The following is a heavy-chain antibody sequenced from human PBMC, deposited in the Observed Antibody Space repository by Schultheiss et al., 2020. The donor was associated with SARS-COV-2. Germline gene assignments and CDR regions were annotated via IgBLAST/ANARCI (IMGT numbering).Heavy chain of an antibody. Sequence: SQTLSLTCAISGDSVSSNSAAWNWIRQSPSRGFEWLGRTYYRSKWYNDYAVSVKSRITINPDTSKNQFSLQLNSVTPEDTAVYYCARGRVYYDSSGYYSDYWYFDLWGRGTLVTVSS. CDR3: ARGRVYYDSSGYYSDYWYFDL. CDR1: GDSVSSNSAA. J-gene: IGHJ2*01. CDR2: TYYRSKWYN. V-gene: IGHV6-1*01. D-gene: IGHD3-22*01.